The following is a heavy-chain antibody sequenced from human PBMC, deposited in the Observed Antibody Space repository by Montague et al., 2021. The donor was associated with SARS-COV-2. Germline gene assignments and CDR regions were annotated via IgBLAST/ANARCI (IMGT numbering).Heavy chain of an antibody. D-gene: IGHD3-3*01. J-gene: IGHJ5*02. CDR3: ARASSSWSGLDP. Sequence: SETLSLTCTVSGGSISSSSYYWGWIRQPPGKGLEWIGSIYYSGSTYYNPSLKSRVTISVDTSKNQFSLKLSSVTAADTAVYYCARASSSWSGLDPWGQGILVTVSS. V-gene: IGHV4-39*01. CDR2: IYYSGST. CDR1: GGSISSSSYY.